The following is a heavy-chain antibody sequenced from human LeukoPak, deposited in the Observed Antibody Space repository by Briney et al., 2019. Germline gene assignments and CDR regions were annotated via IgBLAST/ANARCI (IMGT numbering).Heavy chain of an antibody. V-gene: IGHV3-23*01. CDR1: GFSFTDFD. Sequence: PGGSLRLPCTASGFSFTDFDMNWVRQAPGKGLEWVSHTTHSGITTHYADSVKGRFTISRDNSKSTLYLQMNSLRAEDTAVYYCAKPVTGSIFDYWGRGTLVTVSS. J-gene: IGHJ4*02. CDR2: TTHSGITT. CDR3: AKPVTGSIFDY. D-gene: IGHD6-19*01.